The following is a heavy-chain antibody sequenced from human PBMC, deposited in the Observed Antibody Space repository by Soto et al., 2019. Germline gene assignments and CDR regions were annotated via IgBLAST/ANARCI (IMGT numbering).Heavy chain of an antibody. V-gene: IGHV1-69*08. Sequence: QVQLVQSGPEVRKSGSSVKVSCKASGGTFSSSFTSWVRQAPGQGLEWIGRIIPMFGTTIYAQRFQGRVAITADTSTNAAYMELHLLTSEDTAVYYCARGVVEATPGSLHYSGMDVWGPGTRVTVAS. CDR3: ARGVVEATPGSLHYSGMDV. CDR1: GGTFSSSF. CDR2: IIPMFGTT. D-gene: IGHD6-13*01. J-gene: IGHJ6*02.